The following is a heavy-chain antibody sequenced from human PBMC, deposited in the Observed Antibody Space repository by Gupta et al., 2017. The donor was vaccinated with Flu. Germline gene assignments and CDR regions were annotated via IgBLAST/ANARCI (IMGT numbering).Heavy chain of an antibody. CDR2: INHSGST. V-gene: IGHV4-34*01. D-gene: IGHD3-16*02. CDR1: GGSFSGYY. J-gene: IGHJ5*02. CDR3: ARGTRWYYDYVWGSYRQYNWFDP. Sequence: QVQLQQWGAGLLKPSETLSLTCAVYGGSFSGYYWSWIRQPPGKGLEWIGEINHSGSTNYNPSLKSRVTISVDTSKNQFSLKLSSVTAADTAVYYCARGTRWYYDYVWGSYRQYNWFDPWGQGTLVTVSS.